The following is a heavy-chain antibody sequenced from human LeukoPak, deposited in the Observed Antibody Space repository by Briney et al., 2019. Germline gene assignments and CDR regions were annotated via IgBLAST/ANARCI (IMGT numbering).Heavy chain of an antibody. CDR3: ASLIAAALRGAFDI. D-gene: IGHD6-13*01. J-gene: IGHJ3*02. Sequence: SETLSLTCTVSGGSNSSSSYYWGWIRQPPGKGLEWIGSIYYSGSTYYNPSLKSRVTISVDTSKNQFSLKLSSVTAADTAVYYCASLIAAALRGAFDIWGQGTMVTVSS. CDR2: IYYSGST. V-gene: IGHV4-39*01. CDR1: GGSNSSSSYY.